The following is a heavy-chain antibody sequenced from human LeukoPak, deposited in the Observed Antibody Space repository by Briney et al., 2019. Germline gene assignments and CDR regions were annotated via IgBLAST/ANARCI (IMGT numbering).Heavy chain of an antibody. D-gene: IGHD6-19*01. V-gene: IGHV1-2*02. CDR1: GYTFTDYY. CDR2: INPNSGGT. CDR3: WLWLDDESFDY. J-gene: IGHJ4*02. Sequence: ASVKVSCKASGYTFTDYYMHWVRQAPGQGLEWMGWINPNSGGTNYAQKFQGRVTMTRDTSISTAYMELSRLRSDDTAVYYCWLWLDDESFDYWGQGTLVTVSS.